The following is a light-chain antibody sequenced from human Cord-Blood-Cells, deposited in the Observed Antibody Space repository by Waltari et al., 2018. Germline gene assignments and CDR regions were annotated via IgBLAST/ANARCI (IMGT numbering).Light chain of an antibody. CDR1: QSVSSY. Sequence: DIVLTQSPATLSLSAAERATLSCRASQSVSSYLAWYQQKPGQAPRLLIYDASNRATGIPARFSGSGSGTDFTLTISSLEPEDFAVYYCQQRSNWPTFGGGTKVEIK. CDR2: DAS. CDR3: QQRSNWPT. V-gene: IGKV3-11*01. J-gene: IGKJ4*01.